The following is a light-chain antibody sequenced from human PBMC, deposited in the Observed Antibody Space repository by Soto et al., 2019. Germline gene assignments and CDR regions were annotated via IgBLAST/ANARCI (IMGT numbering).Light chain of an antibody. CDR2: GAS. Sequence: EIVMTQSPATLSVSPGERATLSCRASQSVSSNLAWYQQKPGQAPRLLIYGASTSATGIPARFSGSGSGTEFTLNISSLQSEDFAVYYCQKYNNWPYTFGQGTKLEIK. V-gene: IGKV3-15*01. J-gene: IGKJ2*01. CDR1: QSVSSN. CDR3: QKYNNWPYT.